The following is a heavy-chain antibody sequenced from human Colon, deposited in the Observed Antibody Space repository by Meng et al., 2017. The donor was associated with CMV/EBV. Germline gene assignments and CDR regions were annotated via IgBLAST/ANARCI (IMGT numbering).Heavy chain of an antibody. Sequence: SETLSLTCTVSGVSFNSYYWNWIRQSPGKGLEWIGYVHYTGSTNYNPSLRSRVSLSVETSKNQFSLRLSSVTAADTAVYYCARGLVVGVGYYYYGMDVWGQGTTVTVSS. CDR1: GVSFNSYY. J-gene: IGHJ6*02. CDR3: ARGLVVGVGYYYYGMDV. CDR2: VHYTGST. D-gene: IGHD2-15*01. V-gene: IGHV4-59*12.